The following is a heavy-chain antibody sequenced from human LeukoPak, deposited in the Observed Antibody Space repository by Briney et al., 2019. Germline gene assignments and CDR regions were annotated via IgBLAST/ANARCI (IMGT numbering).Heavy chain of an antibody. CDR1: VDSINDYD. CDR3: ASRRAYGCSSALYIWFDP. CDR2: IYFTGST. J-gene: IGHJ5*02. V-gene: IGHV4-59*08. Sequence: SETLSLTCTVSVDSINDYDWGWIRQPPGKGLEWIGYIYFTGSTRYNPSLVSRGTISVDTSITHSYQKLSSATALETAVFYCASRRAYGCSSALYIWFDPWGQGTLVTVSS. D-gene: IGHD6-13*01.